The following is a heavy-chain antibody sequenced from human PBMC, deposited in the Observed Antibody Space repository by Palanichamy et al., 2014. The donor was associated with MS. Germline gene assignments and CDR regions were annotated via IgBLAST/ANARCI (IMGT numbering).Heavy chain of an antibody. CDR1: GFTFSSYW. CDR3: ARDRVRYYYGMDV. V-gene: IGHV3-7*03. CDR2: IKQDGSEK. Sequence: EVQLVESGGGLVQPGGSLRLSCAASGFTFSSYWTSWVRQAPGKGLEWVANIKQDGSEKYYVDSVKGRFTISRDNAKNSLYLQMNSLRAEDTAVYYCARDRVRYYYGMDVWGQGTAVTVSS. D-gene: IGHD1-1*01. J-gene: IGHJ6*02.